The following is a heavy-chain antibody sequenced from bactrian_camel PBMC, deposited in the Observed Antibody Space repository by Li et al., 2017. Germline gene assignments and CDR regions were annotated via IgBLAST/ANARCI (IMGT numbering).Heavy chain of an antibody. CDR1: GFTFSSHY. Sequence: QVQLVESGGGLVQPGGSLRLSCAASGFTFSSHYMSWVRLNPGKGLEWMSSIWSDGSDTYYADSVKGRFTISRDNPKNTLYMQLNSLKTEDAAMYYCWMEAHGGQGTQVTVS. D-gene: IGHD3*01. CDR2: IWSDGSDT. CDR3: WMEAH. J-gene: IGHJ4*01. V-gene: IGHV3S6*01.